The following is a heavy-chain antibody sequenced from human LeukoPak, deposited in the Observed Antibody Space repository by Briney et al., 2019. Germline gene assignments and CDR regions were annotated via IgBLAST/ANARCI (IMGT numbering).Heavy chain of an antibody. Sequence: GGSLRLSCAASGFTFSDYYMTWIRQAPGRGLEWISYINGSSSDTKYADSVKGRFTISRDNTKNLLYLQMNSLRAEDTAVYYCARDWVAYSYGFDYWGQGTLVTVSS. D-gene: IGHD5-18*01. CDR2: INGSSSDT. CDR3: ARDWVAYSYGFDY. CDR1: GFTFSDYY. J-gene: IGHJ4*02. V-gene: IGHV3-11*06.